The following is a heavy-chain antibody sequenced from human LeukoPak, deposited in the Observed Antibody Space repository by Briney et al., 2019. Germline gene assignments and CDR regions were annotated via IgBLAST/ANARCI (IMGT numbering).Heavy chain of an antibody. CDR1: GFTFSDYY. D-gene: IGHD1-26*01. V-gene: IGHV3-11*01. CDR3: ARDNGGYYGYDF. Sequence: GGSLRLSCAASGFTFSDYYMSWIRQAPGKGLEWVSYISTSGTTIYYAASVKGRFTISRDNAENSLYLQMNSLRGEDTAVYYCARDNGGYYGYDFWGRGTLVTVSS. J-gene: IGHJ4*02. CDR2: ISTSGTTI.